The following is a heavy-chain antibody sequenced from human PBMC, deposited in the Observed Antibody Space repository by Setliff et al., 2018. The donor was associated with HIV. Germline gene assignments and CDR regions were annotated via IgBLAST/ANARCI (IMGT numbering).Heavy chain of an antibody. Sequence: LRLSCAASGFTFSSYTMNWVRQAPGKGLEWISYISSSGSSIYLANSVKGRFIISGDNAKNALYLQMNSLRAEDTAVYYCARDWGEHYDSSGFSSWGQGTLVTVSS. V-gene: IGHV3-48*04. CDR1: GFTFSSYT. CDR2: ISSSGSSI. CDR3: ARDWGEHYDSSGFSS. J-gene: IGHJ5*02. D-gene: IGHD3-22*01.